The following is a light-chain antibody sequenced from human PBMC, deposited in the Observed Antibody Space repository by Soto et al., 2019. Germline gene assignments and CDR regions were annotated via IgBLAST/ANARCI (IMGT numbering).Light chain of an antibody. CDR1: QSISSW. J-gene: IGKJ4*01. V-gene: IGKV1-5*01. CDR2: DAS. Sequence: DIQMTQSPSTLSASVGDRVTITCRASQSISSWLAWYQQKPGKAPKLLIYDASSLESGVPSRFSGSVSGTEFTLTISSLQPDDFATYYCQQYNSYSPKLTFGGGTQGEIK. CDR3: QQYNSYSPKLT.